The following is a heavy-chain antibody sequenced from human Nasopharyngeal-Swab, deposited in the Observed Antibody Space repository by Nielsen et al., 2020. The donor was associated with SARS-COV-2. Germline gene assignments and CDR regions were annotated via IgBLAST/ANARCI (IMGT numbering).Heavy chain of an antibody. CDR2: IRCSGHRT. Sequence: GGSLRLSCVASGFTFSSCAMTWVRQAPGKGLQWLSTIRCSGHRTYYADSVKGRFTISRDNSQNTLYLQMNSLRAEDTAVYYCAKDFRHNYDYWSGYFTNWGQGTLVTVSS. J-gene: IGHJ4*02. V-gene: IGHV3-23*01. CDR1: GFTFSSCA. CDR3: AKDFRHNYDYWSGYFTN. D-gene: IGHD3-3*01.